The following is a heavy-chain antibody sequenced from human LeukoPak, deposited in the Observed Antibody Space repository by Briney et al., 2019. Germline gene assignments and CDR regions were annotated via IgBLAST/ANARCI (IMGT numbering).Heavy chain of an antibody. Sequence: GGSLRLSCAASGFTFSSYSMNWVRQAPGRGLEWVSYISSSSSTIYYADSVKGRFTISRDNSKNTLYLQMNSLRAEDTAVYYCAKDGDGELDSSGYTNWFDPWGQGTLVTVSS. J-gene: IGHJ5*02. D-gene: IGHD3-22*01. V-gene: IGHV3-48*01. CDR2: ISSSSSTI. CDR1: GFTFSSYS. CDR3: AKDGDGELDSSGYTNWFDP.